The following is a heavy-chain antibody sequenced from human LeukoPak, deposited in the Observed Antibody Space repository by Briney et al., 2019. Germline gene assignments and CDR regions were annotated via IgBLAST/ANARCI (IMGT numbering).Heavy chain of an antibody. D-gene: IGHD5-24*01. CDR2: IYYSGST. Sequence: SETLSLTCTVSGGSISSGGYYWSWIRQHPGKGLEWIGYIYYSGSTNYNPSLKSRVTISVDTSKNQFSLKLSSVTAADTAVYYCASSWEMATQIDYWGQGTLVTVSS. CDR1: GGSISSGGYY. V-gene: IGHV4-61*08. J-gene: IGHJ4*02. CDR3: ASSWEMATQIDY.